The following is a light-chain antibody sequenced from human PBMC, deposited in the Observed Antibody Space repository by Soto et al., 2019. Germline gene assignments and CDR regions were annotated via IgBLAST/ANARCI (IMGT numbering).Light chain of an antibody. CDR1: SSDVDGYNS. CDR3: SSYTSSGSVV. Sequence: QSALTQPASVSGSPGQSITISCTGTSSDVDGYNSVSWYQHHPGKAPKLMIYDVSNRPSGVSNRFSGSKSGNTASLTISGLRAEDEGDYYCSSYTSSGSVVFGGGTQLTVL. V-gene: IGLV2-14*03. J-gene: IGLJ2*01. CDR2: DVS.